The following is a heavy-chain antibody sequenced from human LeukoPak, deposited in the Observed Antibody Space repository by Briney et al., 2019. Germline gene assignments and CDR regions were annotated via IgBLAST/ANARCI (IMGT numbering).Heavy chain of an antibody. CDR1: GYTFTGYY. J-gene: IGHJ4*02. CDR2: INPNSGGT. Sequence: ASVKVSCKASGYTFTGYYMHWVRQAPGQGLEWMGWINPNSGGTNYAQKFQGRVTMTRDTSISTAYMELSRLRSDDTAVYYCAYYYDSSGYYGSPGSPFAYWGQGTLVTVSS. V-gene: IGHV1-2*02. CDR3: AYYYDSSGYYGSPGSPFAY. D-gene: IGHD3-22*01.